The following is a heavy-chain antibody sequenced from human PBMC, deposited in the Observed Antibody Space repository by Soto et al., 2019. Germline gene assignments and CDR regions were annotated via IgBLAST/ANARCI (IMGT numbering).Heavy chain of an antibody. Sequence: SGPTLVNPTQTLTLTCVFPGFSLNTGGVTVGWIRQPPGKALEWVALIYWDDGKRHSPSLKSRLTITKETSRNQVVLTMTNADPEDTATYFCAQRPAPRVYLQHWGEGTLVTVYS. V-gene: IGHV2-5*02. CDR1: GFSLNTGGVT. CDR2: IYWDDGK. CDR3: AQRPAPRVYLQH. J-gene: IGHJ1*01. D-gene: IGHD3-10*01.